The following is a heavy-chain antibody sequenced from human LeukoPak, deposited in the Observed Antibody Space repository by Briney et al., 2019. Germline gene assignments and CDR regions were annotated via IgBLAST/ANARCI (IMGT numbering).Heavy chain of an antibody. D-gene: IGHD6-13*01. CDR1: GFTFSSHG. J-gene: IGHJ3*02. CDR3: AKIDPSSSSWFNAFDI. CDR2: IWYDGSNK. Sequence: GGSLRLSCAASGFTFSSHGMHWVRQAPGKGLEWVAVIWYDGSNKYYADSVKGRFTISRDNSKNTLYLQMNSLRAEDTAVYYCAKIDPSSSSWFNAFDIWGQGTMVTVSS. V-gene: IGHV3-33*06.